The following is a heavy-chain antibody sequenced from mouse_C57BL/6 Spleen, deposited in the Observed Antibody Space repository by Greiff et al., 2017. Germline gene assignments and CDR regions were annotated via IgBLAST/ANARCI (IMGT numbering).Heavy chain of an antibody. Sequence: VQLQQPGAELVKPGASVKLSCKASGYTFTSYWMHWVKQRPGQGLEWIGMIHPNSGSTNYNEKFKSKATLTVDKSSSTAYMQLSSLTSDDSAVYYCARVNWDGGYFDYWGQGTTLTVSS. V-gene: IGHV1-64*01. J-gene: IGHJ2*01. D-gene: IGHD4-1*01. CDR2: IHPNSGST. CDR3: ARVNWDGGYFDY. CDR1: GYTFTSYW.